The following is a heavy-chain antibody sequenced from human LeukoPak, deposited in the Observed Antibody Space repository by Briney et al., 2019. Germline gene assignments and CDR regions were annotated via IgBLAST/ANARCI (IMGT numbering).Heavy chain of an antibody. V-gene: IGHV4-39*07. CDR1: GGSISSSSYY. D-gene: IGHD3-10*01. CDR2: IYYTGST. CDR3: ARVRGSGNLMGYYYYYYMDV. Sequence: SETLSLTCTVSGGSISSSSYYWGWIRQPPGKGLEWIGSIYYTGSTYYDPSLKSRVTISLDMSKNHFSLRLTSVTAADTAVYYCARVRGSGNLMGYYYYYYMDVWGKGTTVTVSS. J-gene: IGHJ6*03.